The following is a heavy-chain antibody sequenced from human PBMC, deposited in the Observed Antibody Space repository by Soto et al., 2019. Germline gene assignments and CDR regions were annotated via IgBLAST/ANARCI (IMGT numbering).Heavy chain of an antibody. V-gene: IGHV4-39*01. D-gene: IGHD3-3*01. CDR1: GGSISSTSYY. J-gene: IGHJ4*02. CDR2: VYYSGTT. CDR3: ARLKLRFLHFDY. Sequence: QLQLQESGPGLVKSSETLSLACTVSGGSISSTSYYWGWIRQPPGKGLEWIGSVYYSGTTYFNPSLKSRVTISVDTSRNQFSLELSSVTAADTAVYYCARLKLRFLHFDYWGQGTLVTVSS.